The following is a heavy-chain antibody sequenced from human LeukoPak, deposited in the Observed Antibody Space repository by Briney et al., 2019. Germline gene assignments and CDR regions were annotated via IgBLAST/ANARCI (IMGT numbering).Heavy chain of an antibody. CDR2: IYYSGST. Sequence: SETLSLTCTVSGGSISSYYWSWIRQPPGKGLEWIGYIYYSGSTNYNPSLKSRVTISVDTSKNQFSLKLSSVTAAHTAVYYCARQNTIFGVVTSYNWFDPGGQGTLVTVSS. J-gene: IGHJ5*02. V-gene: IGHV4-59*08. CDR3: ARQNTIFGVVTSYNWFDP. D-gene: IGHD3-3*01. CDR1: GGSISSYY.